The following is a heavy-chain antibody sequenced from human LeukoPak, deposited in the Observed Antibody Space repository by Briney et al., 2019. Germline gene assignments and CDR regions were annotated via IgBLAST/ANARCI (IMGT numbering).Heavy chain of an antibody. D-gene: IGHD2-2*01. V-gene: IGHV3-23*01. CDR2: ISGSGGST. CDR1: GFTFSSYA. Sequence: PGGSLRLSCAASGFTFSSYAMSWVRQAPGKGLEWVSAISGSGGSTYYADSVKGRFTISRDNSKNTLYLQMNRLRAEDTAVYYCAKVVAMAQDYFDYWGQGTLVTVSS. CDR3: AKVVAMAQDYFDY. J-gene: IGHJ4*02.